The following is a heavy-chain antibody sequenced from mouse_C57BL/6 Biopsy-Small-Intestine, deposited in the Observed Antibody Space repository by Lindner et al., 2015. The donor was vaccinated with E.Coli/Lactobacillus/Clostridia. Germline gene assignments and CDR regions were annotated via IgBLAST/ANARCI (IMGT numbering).Heavy chain of an antibody. CDR2: ITPNFGTT. CDR3: PPPPPPPPPCARHGNYFDY. V-gene: IGHV1-39*01. D-gene: IGHD1-1*01. Sequence: VQLQESGPELVKPGASVKISCKASGYSFTDYNINWVKQNNGKSLEWIGVITPNFGTTIYNQKFKGKATLTVDQSSSTAYMQLNSLTSEDSAVYYPPPPPPPPPPCARHGNYFDYWGQGTTLTVSS. CDR1: GYSFTDYN. J-gene: IGHJ2*01.